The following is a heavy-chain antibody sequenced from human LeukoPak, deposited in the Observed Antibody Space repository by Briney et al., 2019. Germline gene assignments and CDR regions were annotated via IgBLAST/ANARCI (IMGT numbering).Heavy chain of an antibody. CDR3: TMEGA. CDR1: GFTFSNAW. V-gene: IGHV3-15*01. CDR2: IKNKTDGGTK. D-gene: IGHD3-3*01. J-gene: IGHJ5*02. Sequence: GGSLRLSCAASGFTFSNAWVSWVRQAPGKGLQWVGRIKNKTDGGTKDYAAQGKGPFTISRDDSKSTVYLQMNSLNTDDTAVYYCTMEGAWGQGTLVTVYS.